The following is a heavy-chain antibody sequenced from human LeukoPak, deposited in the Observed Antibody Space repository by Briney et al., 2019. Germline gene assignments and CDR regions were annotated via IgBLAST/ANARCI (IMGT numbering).Heavy chain of an antibody. V-gene: IGHV3-23*01. CDR1: GFTFSSYA. J-gene: IGHJ4*02. CDR3: AKDPPSLPWFREKTPANFDY. CDR2: ISGSGGST. D-gene: IGHD3-10*01. Sequence: GGSLRLSCAASGFTFSSYAMSWVRQAPGKGLEWVSAISGSGGSTYYADSVKGRFTISRDNSKNTLYLQMNSLRAEDTAVYYCAKDPPSLPWFREKTPANFDYWGQGTLVTVSS.